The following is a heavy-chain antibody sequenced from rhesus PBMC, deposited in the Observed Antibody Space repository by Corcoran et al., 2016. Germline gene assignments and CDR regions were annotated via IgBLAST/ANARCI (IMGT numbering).Heavy chain of an antibody. J-gene: IGHJ6*01. CDR1: GDSIISGYA. V-gene: IGHV4-127*01. CDR3: ASGLNYGAPNFGLDS. Sequence: QVQLKESGPGLVKPSETLSLTCTVSGDSIISGYAWSWIRQPPGKGLGWIGIIGGNYDPSHKSRVPISKDTSKNPFSLNLTSVTAADTAVYYCASGLNYGAPNFGLDSWGQGVVVTVSS. D-gene: IGHD1-26*01. CDR2: IGG.